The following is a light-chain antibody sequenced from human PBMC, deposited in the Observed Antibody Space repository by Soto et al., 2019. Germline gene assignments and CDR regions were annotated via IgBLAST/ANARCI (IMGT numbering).Light chain of an antibody. CDR2: GAS. J-gene: IGKJ1*01. CDR3: QQYGSSGT. V-gene: IGKV3-20*01. Sequence: EIVLTQYPGTLSLSPGERATLSCRASQSVSKNYLAWYQQKPGQAPRLLIYGASNRATGIPDRFSGSGSGTDFTLTISRMEPEDFAVYYCQQYGSSGTFGQGTKVDIK. CDR1: QSVSKNY.